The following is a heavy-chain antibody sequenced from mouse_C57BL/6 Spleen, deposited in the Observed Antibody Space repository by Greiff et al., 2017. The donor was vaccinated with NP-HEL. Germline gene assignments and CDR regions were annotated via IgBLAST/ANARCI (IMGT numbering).Heavy chain of an antibody. CDR3: ARGARYGSRDYFDY. V-gene: IGHV1-53*01. Sequence: QVQLQQPGTELVKPGASVKLSCQASGYTFTSYWMHWVKQRPGQGLEWIGNINPSNGGTNYNEKFKSKATLTVHKSSSTAYMQLSSLTSEDSAVYYCARGARYGSRDYFDYWGQGTTLTVSS. CDR2: INPSNGGT. D-gene: IGHD1-1*01. CDR1: GYTFTSYW. J-gene: IGHJ2*01.